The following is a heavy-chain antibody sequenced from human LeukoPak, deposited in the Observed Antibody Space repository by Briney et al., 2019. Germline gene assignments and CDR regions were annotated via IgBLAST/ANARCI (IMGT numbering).Heavy chain of an antibody. V-gene: IGHV4-38-2*02. Sequence: SETLSLTCTVSGYSISNGYYWGWMRQPPGKGLEWIGSIYHSGRTHYNPSLKSRVIISVDTSKNYFSLKLSSVTAADTAMYYCARGIWDGSGYSNFDYWGQGTLVTVSS. J-gene: IGHJ4*02. CDR1: GYSISNGYY. CDR2: IYHSGRT. CDR3: ARGIWDGSGYSNFDY. D-gene: IGHD3-22*01.